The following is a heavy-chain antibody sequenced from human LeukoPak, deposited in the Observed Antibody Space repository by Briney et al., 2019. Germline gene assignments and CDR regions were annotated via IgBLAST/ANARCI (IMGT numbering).Heavy chain of an antibody. D-gene: IGHD3/OR15-3a*01. CDR1: GYTFTSYG. Sequence: ASVKGSCKASGYTFTSYGISWVRQAPGQGLEWMGGIIPIFGTANYAQKFQGRVTITADKSTSTAYMELSSLRSEDTAVYYCARRTGYYVWVFDYWGQGTLVTVSS. J-gene: IGHJ4*02. V-gene: IGHV1-69*06. CDR3: ARRTGYYVWVFDY. CDR2: IIPIFGTA.